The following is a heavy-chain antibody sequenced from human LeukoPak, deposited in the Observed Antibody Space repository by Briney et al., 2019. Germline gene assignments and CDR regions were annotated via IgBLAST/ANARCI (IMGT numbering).Heavy chain of an antibody. J-gene: IGHJ4*02. Sequence: SETLSLTCAVYGGSFSGYYWSWIRQPPGKGLEWIGEINHSGSTNYDPSLKSRVTISVDTSKNQFSLKLSSVTAADTAVYYCARVGVTTERLYFDYWGQGTLVTVSS. V-gene: IGHV4-34*01. CDR3: ARVGVTTERLYFDY. D-gene: IGHD4-17*01. CDR1: GGSFSGYY. CDR2: INHSGST.